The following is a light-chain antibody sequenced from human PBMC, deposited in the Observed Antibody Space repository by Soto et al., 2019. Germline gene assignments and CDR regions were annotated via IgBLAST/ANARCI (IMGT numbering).Light chain of an antibody. CDR3: KNYHLPLGP. CDR2: GAS. CDR1: QDIINH. J-gene: IGKJ5*01. V-gene: IGKV1-27*01. Sequence: DIQMTQSPSSLSASVGDTVTITCRASQDIINHLAWYQQRPGKVPNLLIYGASTLHSGVPSRFRGSGSGTHFTLPISTLQPEDVATYYCKNYHLPLGPFGQGTRLEIK.